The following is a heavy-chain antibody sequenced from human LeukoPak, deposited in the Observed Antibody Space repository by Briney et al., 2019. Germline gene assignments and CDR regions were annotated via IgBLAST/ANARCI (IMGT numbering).Heavy chain of an antibody. CDR1: GFAFSSYW. CDR3: TTDLRTGPVYYYYYGMDV. Sequence: GGSLRLSCAASGFAFSSYWMSWVRQAPGKGLEWVGRIKSKTDGGTTDYAAPVKGRFTISRDDSKNTLYLQMNSLKTEDTAVYYCTTDLRTGPVYYYYYGMDVWGQGTTVTVSS. D-gene: IGHD3/OR15-3a*01. J-gene: IGHJ6*02. V-gene: IGHV3-15*01. CDR2: IKSKTDGGTT.